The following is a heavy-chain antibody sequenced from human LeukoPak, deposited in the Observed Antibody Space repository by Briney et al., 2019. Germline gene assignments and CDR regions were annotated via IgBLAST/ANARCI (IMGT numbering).Heavy chain of an antibody. CDR3: ATTPFSFSGSYTNVDY. D-gene: IGHD1-26*01. Sequence: GASVKVSCKVSGYTLTELSMHWVRQAPGKGLEWMGGFDPEDGETIYAQKFQGRVTMTEDTSTDTAYMELSSLRSEDTAVYYCATTPFSFSGSYTNVDYWGQGTLVTVSS. CDR2: FDPEDGET. CDR1: GYTLTELS. V-gene: IGHV1-24*01. J-gene: IGHJ4*02.